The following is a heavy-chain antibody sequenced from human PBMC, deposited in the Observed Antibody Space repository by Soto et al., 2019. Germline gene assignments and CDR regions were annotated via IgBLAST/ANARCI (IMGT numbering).Heavy chain of an antibody. D-gene: IGHD6-13*01. CDR2: IYYSGST. V-gene: IGHV4-39*01. CDR3: AGLLVAAGTEIDY. Sequence: SETLSLTCTVSGGSISSSSYYWGWIRQPPGKGLEWIGSIYYSGSTYYNPSLKSRVTISVDTSKNQFSLKLSSVTAADTAVYYCAGLLVAAGTEIDYWGQGTLVTVSS. J-gene: IGHJ4*02. CDR1: GGSISSSSYY.